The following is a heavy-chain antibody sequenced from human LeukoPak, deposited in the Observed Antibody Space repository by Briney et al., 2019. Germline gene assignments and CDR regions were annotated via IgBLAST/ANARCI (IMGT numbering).Heavy chain of an antibody. D-gene: IGHD2-21*02. Sequence: ATRSLTSTVAGASISSTNYYGGWIRQPPGEGLAWICSIYYSGSTYYNPSLESRVTISVDPSKNQFSLKLSSVTAADTAVYYCARGARGAVVTAAIDYWGQGTLVTVSS. CDR2: IYYSGST. J-gene: IGHJ4*02. CDR3: ARGARGAVVTAAIDY. CDR1: GASISSTNYY. V-gene: IGHV4-39*07.